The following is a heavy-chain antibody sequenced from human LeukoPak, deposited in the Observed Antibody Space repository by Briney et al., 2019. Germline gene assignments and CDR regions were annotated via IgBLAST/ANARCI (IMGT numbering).Heavy chain of an antibody. D-gene: IGHD2-21*02. CDR1: GGSFGGYY. V-gene: IGHV4-34*01. J-gene: IGHJ4*02. CDR3: ASGVTAKLDY. CDR2: INHSGST. Sequence: SETLSLTCAVYGGSFGGYYWSRIRQPPGKGLEWIGEINHSGSTNYNPSLKSRVTISVGTSKNQFSLKLSSVTAADTAVYYCASGVTAKLDYWGQGTLVTVSS.